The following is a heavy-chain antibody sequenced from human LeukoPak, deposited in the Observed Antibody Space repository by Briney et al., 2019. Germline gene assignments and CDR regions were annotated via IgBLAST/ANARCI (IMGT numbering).Heavy chain of an antibody. CDR1: GGSISGYY. Sequence: SETLSLTCTVSGGSISGYYWSWIRQPPGKGLEWIGYIYYSGSTYYNPSLKSRVTISVDTSKNQFSLKLSSVTAADTAVYYCAREKDIVVVPAAIREGGWFDPWGQGTLVTVSS. D-gene: IGHD2-2*02. CDR2: IYYSGST. J-gene: IGHJ5*02. CDR3: AREKDIVVVPAAIREGGWFDP. V-gene: IGHV4-59*12.